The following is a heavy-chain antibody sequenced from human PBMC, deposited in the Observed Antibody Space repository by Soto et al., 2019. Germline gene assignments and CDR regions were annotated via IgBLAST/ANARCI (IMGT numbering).Heavy chain of an antibody. CDR3: ARGRLALAAFDI. CDR1: GGSISSGGYY. J-gene: IGHJ3*02. CDR2: IYYSGST. D-gene: IGHD3-10*01. Sequence: ASETLSLTCTVSGGSISSGGYYWSWIRQHPGKGLEWIGYIYYSGSTYYNPSLKSRVTISVDTSKNQFSLKLSSVTAADTAVYYCARGRLALAAFDIWGQGTMVTV. V-gene: IGHV4-31*03.